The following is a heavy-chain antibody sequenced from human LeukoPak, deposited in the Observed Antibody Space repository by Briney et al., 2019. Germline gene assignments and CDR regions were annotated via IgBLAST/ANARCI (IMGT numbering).Heavy chain of an antibody. CDR3: AATPAVAGQTSFDY. V-gene: IGHV4-61*02. D-gene: IGHD6-19*01. CDR1: GGSFSSGSFY. J-gene: IGHJ4*02. Sequence: SQTLSLTCTVSGGSFSSGSFYWSWIRQPAGKGLEWIGRIYTSGSTNYNPSLKSRVAISIDTSKDQASLKLNSVTAADTAVYYCAATPAVAGQTSFDYWGQGALVTVSS. CDR2: IYTSGST.